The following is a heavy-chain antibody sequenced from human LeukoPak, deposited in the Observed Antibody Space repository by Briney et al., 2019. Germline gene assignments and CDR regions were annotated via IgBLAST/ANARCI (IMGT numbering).Heavy chain of an antibody. CDR2: ISYSGNT. CDR3: ARDGVGSSWSFDY. Sequence: SETLSLTCTVSGGSISSYYWGWIRQPPGKGLEWIGYISYSGNTNYSPSLKSRVTMSVDTSKNQFSLKLSSVTAADTAVYYCARDGVGSSWSFDYWGQGTLVTVSS. V-gene: IGHV4-59*01. CDR1: GGSISSYY. D-gene: IGHD6-13*01. J-gene: IGHJ4*02.